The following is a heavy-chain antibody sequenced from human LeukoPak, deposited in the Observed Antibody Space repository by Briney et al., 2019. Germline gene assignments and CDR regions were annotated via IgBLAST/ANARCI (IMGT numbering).Heavy chain of an antibody. CDR1: GGSFSGYY. J-gene: IGHJ4*02. V-gene: IGHV4-34*01. D-gene: IGHD3-22*01. Sequence: SETLSLTCAVYGGSFSGYYWSWIRQPPGKGLEWIGEINHSGSTNYNLSLKSRVTISVDTSKNQFSLKLSSVTAADTAVYYCARGLNYYDSSGYYRWGQGTLVTVSS. CDR3: ARGLNYYDSSGYYR. CDR2: INHSGST.